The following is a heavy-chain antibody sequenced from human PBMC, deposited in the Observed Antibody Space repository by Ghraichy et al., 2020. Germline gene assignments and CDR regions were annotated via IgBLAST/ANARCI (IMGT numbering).Heavy chain of an antibody. CDR1: GGTVIIYA. Sequence: SVKVSCKPSGGTVIIYAINWVRQAPGQGLEWMGGITPIFGTANYAQEFQGRVTITADKSTSTDYMALSNLRSEDTAVYYCARSVYGGNSHVDWYFDLWGRGTLVTVSS. CDR3: ARSVYGGNSHVDWYFDL. V-gene: IGHV1-69*06. D-gene: IGHD4-23*01. J-gene: IGHJ2*01. CDR2: ITPIFGTA.